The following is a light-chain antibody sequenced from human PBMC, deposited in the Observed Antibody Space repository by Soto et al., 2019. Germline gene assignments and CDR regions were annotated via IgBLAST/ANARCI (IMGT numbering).Light chain of an antibody. V-gene: IGLV2-11*01. CDR1: SSYVGGYNY. J-gene: IGLJ1*01. Sequence: QSALTQPRSVSGYPRQSVTISCTGASSYVGGYNYVSWYQQHPGKAPKLLIFDVTKRPSGVPDRFSGSKSGNTASLTISGLQAEDEADYYCCSYAGRYSYVFGTGTKLTVL. CDR2: DVT. CDR3: CSYAGRYSYV.